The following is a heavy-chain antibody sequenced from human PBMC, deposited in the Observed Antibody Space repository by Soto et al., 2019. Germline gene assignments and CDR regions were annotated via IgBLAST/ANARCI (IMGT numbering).Heavy chain of an antibody. CDR1: GFIFSSSA. V-gene: IGHV3-23*01. J-gene: IGHJ6*02. CDR3: AKGGGDSLRYGMDV. Sequence: EVQLLDSGGGLVQPGGALRLSCSASGFIFSSSAMNWVRQAPGKGLEWVSAISGSGGSLYYADSVKGRFTISRDNSKTTMDLQMDSLRAEDTAVYYCAKGGGDSLRYGMDVWGQGTTVTVSS. CDR2: ISGSGGSL. D-gene: IGHD2-21*02.